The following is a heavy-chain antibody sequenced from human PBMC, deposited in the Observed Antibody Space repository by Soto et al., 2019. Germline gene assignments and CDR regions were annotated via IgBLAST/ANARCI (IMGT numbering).Heavy chain of an antibody. V-gene: IGHV4-59*08. CDR3: ARHELLRFWDVDV. CDR1: GGSISSYY. J-gene: IGHJ6*04. CDR2: IYYSGST. Sequence: SETLSLTCTVSGGSISSYYWSWIRQPPGKGLEWIGYIYYSGSTNYNPSLKSRVTISVDTSKNQFSLKLSSVTAADTAVYYCARHELLRFWDVDVWGKGTTVTVSS. D-gene: IGHD3-3*01.